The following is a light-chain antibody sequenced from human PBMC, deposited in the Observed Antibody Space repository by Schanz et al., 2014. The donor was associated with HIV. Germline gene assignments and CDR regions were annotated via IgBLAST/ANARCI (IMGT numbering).Light chain of an antibody. CDR2: NDD. CDR1: SSNIGSGYD. CDR3: ATWDISLNGPV. J-gene: IGLJ2*01. Sequence: QSVLTQPPSVSGAPGQRVIIPCTGSSSNIGSGYDVHWYQQLPGTAPKLLIHNDDRRPSGVPERFSASKSGTSASLVISGLQSDDEADYYCATWDISLNGPVFGGGTKLTVL. V-gene: IGLV1-40*01.